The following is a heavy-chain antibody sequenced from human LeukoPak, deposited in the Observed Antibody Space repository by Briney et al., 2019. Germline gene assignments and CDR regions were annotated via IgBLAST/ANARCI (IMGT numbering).Heavy chain of an antibody. D-gene: IGHD1-26*01. CDR3: SRESGAFSPFGY. CDR2: INHSGST. CDR1: GGSFSGYY. Sequence: SETLSLTCAVYGGSFSGYYWSWIRQPPGKGLEWIGEINHSGSTNYNPSLESRVTISLDTSKNQFSLKLSSVTAADTAVYYCSRESGAFSPFGYWGQGTLVTVSS. V-gene: IGHV4-34*01. J-gene: IGHJ4*02.